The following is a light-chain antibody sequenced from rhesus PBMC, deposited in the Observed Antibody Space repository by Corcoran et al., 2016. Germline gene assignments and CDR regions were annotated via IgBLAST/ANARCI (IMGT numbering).Light chain of an antibody. Sequence: DIQMTQSPSSLSASVGDRVTITCRASQGISNWLAWYQQTPGKAPKLLIYRASNLETGVPSRFSGSLYGTDFTVTIISLQPEDSATYYCQQHDNSPLTFGGGTKVEIK. CDR2: RAS. CDR3: QQHDNSPLT. V-gene: IGKV1-69*01. CDR1: QGISNW. J-gene: IGKJ4*01.